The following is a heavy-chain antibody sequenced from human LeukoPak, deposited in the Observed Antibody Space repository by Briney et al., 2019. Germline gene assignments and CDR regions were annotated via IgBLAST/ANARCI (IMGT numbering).Heavy chain of an antibody. J-gene: IGHJ5*02. Sequence: PSETLSLTCAVYGGSFSGYYWSWIRQPPGKGLEWIGEINHSGSTDYNPSLKSRVTISVDTSKNQFSLKLSSVTAADTAVYYCAGVRGVILRWFDPWGQGTLVTVSS. CDR1: GGSFSGYY. CDR3: AGVRGVILRWFDP. V-gene: IGHV4-34*01. D-gene: IGHD3-10*01. CDR2: INHSGST.